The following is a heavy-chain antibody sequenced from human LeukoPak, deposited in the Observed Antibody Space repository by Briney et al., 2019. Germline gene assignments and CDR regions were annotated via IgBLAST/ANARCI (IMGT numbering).Heavy chain of an antibody. V-gene: IGHV3-7*01. D-gene: IGHD4-17*01. CDR3: ARDPAYGALDY. Sequence: GGSLRLSCAASGFSFSVSWMTWVRQAPGRGLEWVGNINPDGNTKNYVDSVEGRFTFSRDNARNSLYLQMNSLRAEDTAVCYCARDPAYGALDYWGQGTLVTVSS. J-gene: IGHJ4*02. CDR1: GFSFSVSW. CDR2: INPDGNTK.